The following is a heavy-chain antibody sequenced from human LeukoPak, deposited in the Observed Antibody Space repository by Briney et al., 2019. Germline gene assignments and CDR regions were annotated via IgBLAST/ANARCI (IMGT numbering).Heavy chain of an antibody. CDR1: GFTFSDYY. V-gene: IGHV3-11*04. J-gene: IGHJ4*02. CDR3: ARALLPRRILTAPDY. Sequence: PGGSLRLSCAASGFTFSDYYMSWIRQAPGKGLEWVSYISSSGSTIYYADSVKGRFTISRDNAKNSLYLQMNSLRAEDTAVYYCARALLPRRILTAPDYWGQGTLVTVSS. CDR2: ISSSGSTI. D-gene: IGHD3-9*01.